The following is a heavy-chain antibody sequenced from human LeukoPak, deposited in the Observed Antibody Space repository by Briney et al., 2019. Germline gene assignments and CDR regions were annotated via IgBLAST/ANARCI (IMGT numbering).Heavy chain of an antibody. CDR2: IIPIFGTA. CDR1: GGTFSSYA. CDR3: ARASPYYDFWSGYWNNWFDP. D-gene: IGHD3-3*01. Sequence: ASVKVSCKASGGTFSSYAISWVRQAPGQGLEWMGGIIPIFGTANYAQKFQGRVTITADGSTSTAYMELSSLRSEDTAVYYCARASPYYDFWSGYWNNWFDPWGQGTLVTVSS. V-gene: IGHV1-69*13. J-gene: IGHJ5*02.